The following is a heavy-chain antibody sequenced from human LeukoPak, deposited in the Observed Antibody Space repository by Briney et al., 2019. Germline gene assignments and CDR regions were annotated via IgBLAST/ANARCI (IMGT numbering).Heavy chain of an antibody. Sequence: SETLSLTCAVYGGSFSGYFWSWIRQPPGKGLEWIGEINHSGITNYNPSLTSRVTISVDTSKNQFSLKLSSVIAADTAVYYCARGVGFVKIDYWGQGTLVTVSS. CDR3: ARGVGFVKIDY. J-gene: IGHJ4*02. CDR2: INHSGIT. D-gene: IGHD3-10*01. V-gene: IGHV4-34*01. CDR1: GGSFSGYF.